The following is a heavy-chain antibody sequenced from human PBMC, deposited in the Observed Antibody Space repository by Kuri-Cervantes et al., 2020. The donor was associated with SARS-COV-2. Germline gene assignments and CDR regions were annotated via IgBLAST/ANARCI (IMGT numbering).Heavy chain of an antibody. CDR2: ISSSSSYI. CDR3: ARDQRPYYDFWSGYYGGYFDY. V-gene: IGHV3-21*01. J-gene: IGHJ4*02. Sequence: ETLSLTCAASGFTFSSYSMNWVRQAPGKGLEWVSSISSSSSYIYYADSVKGRFTISRDNAKNSLYLQMNSLRAEDTAVYYCARDQRPYYDFWSGYYGGYFDYWGQGTLVTVSS. D-gene: IGHD3-3*01. CDR1: GFTFSSYS.